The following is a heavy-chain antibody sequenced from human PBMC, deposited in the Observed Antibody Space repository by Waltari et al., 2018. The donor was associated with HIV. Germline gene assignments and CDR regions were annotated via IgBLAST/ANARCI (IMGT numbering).Heavy chain of an antibody. V-gene: IGHV3-74*01. CDR3: VRDLLNIGVAGTV. Sequence: EVQLVESGGGLVQPGGSLRLSCAASGVTFSRYWMHWVRQVPGKGLVWVSRSSSEGRSTTYADSVKGRFTISRDNAKSTLYLEMNSLGAEDTAVYYCVRDLLNIGVAGTVWGQGTMVTVSS. CDR2: SSSEGRST. CDR1: GVTFSRYW. D-gene: IGHD6-19*01. J-gene: IGHJ3*01.